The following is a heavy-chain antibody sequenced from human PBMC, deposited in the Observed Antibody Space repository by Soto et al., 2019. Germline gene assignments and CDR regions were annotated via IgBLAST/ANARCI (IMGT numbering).Heavy chain of an antibody. V-gene: IGHV4-34*01. Sequence: SETLSLTCAVYGGSFSGYYWSWIRQPPGKGLEWIGEINHGGSTNYNPSLKSRVTISVATSKNQFSLKLSSVTAADTAVYYCARRYGDYFDFWGQGTLVTVSS. CDR3: ARRYGDYFDF. CDR1: GGSFSGYY. D-gene: IGHD4-17*01. CDR2: INHGGST. J-gene: IGHJ4*02.